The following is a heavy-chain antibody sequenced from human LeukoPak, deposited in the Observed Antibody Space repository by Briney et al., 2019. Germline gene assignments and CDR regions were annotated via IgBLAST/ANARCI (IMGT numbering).Heavy chain of an antibody. V-gene: IGHV1-2*02. D-gene: IGHD2-15*01. CDR3: ARVLGYCSGRSCYFDY. J-gene: IGHJ4*02. CDR1: GYTFTGYY. Sequence: ASVKVSCKASGYTFTGYYMHWVRQAPGQGLEWMGWINPNSGGTNYAQKFQGRVTMTRDTSISTAYMELSRLRSDDTAVYYCARVLGYCSGRSCYFDYWSQGTLVTVSS. CDR2: INPNSGGT.